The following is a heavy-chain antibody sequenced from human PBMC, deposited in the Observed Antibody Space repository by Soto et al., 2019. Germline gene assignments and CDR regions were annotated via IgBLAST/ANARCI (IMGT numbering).Heavy chain of an antibody. J-gene: IGHJ6*02. CDR3: LGSSSWGDV. CDR2: MNPNNGNT. V-gene: IGHV1-8*01. Sequence: QVQLVQSGAEVKKPGASVKVSCKASGYTFTSYDINWVRQATGQGLEWMGWMNPNNGNTGYAQKFQGRVTMTRNPSISTAHMELSSLRSEDTALYYCLGSSSWGDVWGQGTTVTVSS. D-gene: IGHD6-13*01. CDR1: GYTFTSYD.